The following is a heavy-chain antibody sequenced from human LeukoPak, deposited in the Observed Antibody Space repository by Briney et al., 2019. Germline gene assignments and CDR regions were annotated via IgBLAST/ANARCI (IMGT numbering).Heavy chain of an antibody. J-gene: IGHJ5*02. Sequence: PSETLSLTCTVSGGSISSYYWSWIRQPAGKGLEWIGRIYTSGNTNYNPSLKSRVTMSVDTSKNQFSLKLSSVTAADTAVYYRARDLHGSGTWDWFDPWGQGTLVTVSS. CDR2: IYTSGNT. V-gene: IGHV4-4*07. CDR3: ARDLHGSGTWDWFDP. CDR1: GGSISSYY. D-gene: IGHD3-10*01.